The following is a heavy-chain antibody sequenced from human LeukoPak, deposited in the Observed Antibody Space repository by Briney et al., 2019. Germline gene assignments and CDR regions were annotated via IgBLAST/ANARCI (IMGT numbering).Heavy chain of an antibody. D-gene: IGHD4-17*01. V-gene: IGHV7-4-1*02. Sequence: ASVKVSCKASGYSFTSYAMNWVRQAPGQGLEYMGWINTNTGTPTSAQGFTGRFVFSLDTSVSTAYLQISSLKAEDTAVYYCAREDTVLGMDVWGQGTTVTVSS. CDR3: AREDTVLGMDV. J-gene: IGHJ6*02. CDR2: INTNTGTP. CDR1: GYSFTSYA.